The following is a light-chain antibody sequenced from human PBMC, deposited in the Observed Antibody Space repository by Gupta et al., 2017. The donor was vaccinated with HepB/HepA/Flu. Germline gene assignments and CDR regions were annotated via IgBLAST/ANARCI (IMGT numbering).Light chain of an antibody. CDR2: GAS. Sequence: EVVMTQSPATLSVSPGDRATLSCRASQGVNSNLAGYHQKPGQAPRHLIYGASTRATGIPARFSGSGSGTEFSLTISSLQSEDFAVYYCQQYNNWPPLTFGGGTKVEIK. CDR1: QGVNSN. J-gene: IGKJ4*02. CDR3: QQYNNWPPLT. V-gene: IGKV3-15*01.